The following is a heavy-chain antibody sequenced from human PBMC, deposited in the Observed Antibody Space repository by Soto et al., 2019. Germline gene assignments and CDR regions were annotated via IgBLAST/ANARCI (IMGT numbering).Heavy chain of an antibody. CDR2: IYPGDSDT. V-gene: IGHV5-51*01. CDR3: ARARRTYYYDSSGYPNRYYFDY. D-gene: IGHD3-22*01. J-gene: IGHJ4*02. Sequence: GESLKISCKGSGYSFTSYWIGWVRQMPGKGLEWMGIIYPGDSDTRYSPSFQGQVTISADKSISTAYLQWSSLKASDTAMYYCARARRTYYYDSSGYPNRYYFDYWGQGTLVTVSS. CDR1: GYSFTSYW.